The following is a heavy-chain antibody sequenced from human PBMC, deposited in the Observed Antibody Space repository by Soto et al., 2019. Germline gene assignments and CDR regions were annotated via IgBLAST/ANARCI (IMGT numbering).Heavy chain of an antibody. CDR3: TKGNLPTFEY. J-gene: IGHJ4*02. Sequence: SETLSVTCTVSGGSISSYYWSWIRQPPGKGLEWIGYIYYSGSTNYNPSLKSRVTMSIDTSKNQFSLNLNSVTAADTAVYYCTKGNLPTFEYWGQGTLVTVSS. CDR1: GGSISSYY. CDR2: IYYSGST. V-gene: IGHV4-59*12.